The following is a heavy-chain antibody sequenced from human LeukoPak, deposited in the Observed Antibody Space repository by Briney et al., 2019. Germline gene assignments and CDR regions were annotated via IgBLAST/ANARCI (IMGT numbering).Heavy chain of an antibody. D-gene: IGHD1-1*01. CDR1: GFTFSSYG. CDR2: IWYDGSNK. V-gene: IGHV3-33*01. Sequence: GRSLRLSCAASGFTFSSYGMHWVRQAPGKGLEWVAVIWYDGSNKYYTDSVKGRFTISRDNSKNTLYLQMNSLRAEDTAVYYCAREEQLGHFDSWGQGTLVTVSS. J-gene: IGHJ4*02. CDR3: AREEQLGHFDS.